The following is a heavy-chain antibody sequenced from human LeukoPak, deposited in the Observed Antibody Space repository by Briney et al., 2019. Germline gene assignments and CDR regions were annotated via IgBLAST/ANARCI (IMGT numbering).Heavy chain of an antibody. D-gene: IGHD6-13*01. J-gene: IGHJ6*02. CDR2: IIPIFGTA. V-gene: IGHV1-69*13. CDR3: TRMGSSWDYYGMDV. CDR1: VGTFISYA. Sequence: ASVKVSCKASVGTFISYAISWVRQAHGQGLEWMGGIIPIFGTANYAQKFQGRVTITADESTSTAYMELSSLRSEDTAVYYCTRMGSSWDYYGMDVWGQGTTLTVSS.